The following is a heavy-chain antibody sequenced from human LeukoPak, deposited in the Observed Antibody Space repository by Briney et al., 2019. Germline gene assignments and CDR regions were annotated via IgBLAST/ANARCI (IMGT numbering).Heavy chain of an antibody. Sequence: SQTLSLTCTVSGGSISSTTYYWGWIRQPPGKGLEWIGTIYYSGSTYYNPSLKSRVTISVDTPKNQFSLKLSSVTAADTAVYYCARGPTVKYFDYWGQGTLVTVSS. V-gene: IGHV4-39*07. D-gene: IGHD4-11*01. J-gene: IGHJ4*02. CDR3: ARGPTVKYFDY. CDR2: IYYSGST. CDR1: GGSISSTTYY.